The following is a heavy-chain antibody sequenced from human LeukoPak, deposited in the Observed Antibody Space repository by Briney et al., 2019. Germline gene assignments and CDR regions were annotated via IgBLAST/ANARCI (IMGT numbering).Heavy chain of an antibody. CDR2: IYYSGST. CDR3: ARVGYYGDSNWFDP. Sequence: PSETLSLTCTVSGGSISSYYWSWIRQPPGKGLEWIGYIYYSGSTNYNPSLKSRVTISADTSKNQFSLKLSSVTAADTAVYYCARVGYYGDSNWFDPWGQGTLVTVSS. D-gene: IGHD4-17*01. J-gene: IGHJ5*02. V-gene: IGHV4-59*01. CDR1: GGSISSYY.